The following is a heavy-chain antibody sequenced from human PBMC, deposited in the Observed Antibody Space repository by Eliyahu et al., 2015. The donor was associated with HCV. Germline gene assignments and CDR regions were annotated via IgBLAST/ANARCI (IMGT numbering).Heavy chain of an antibody. CDR1: GGSXXTYY. V-gene: IGHV4-59*01. D-gene: IGHD6-19*01. CDR3: ASGGGGIAVTGTGGWFDP. Sequence: QVQLQESGPGLVKPSETLXLTCXVSGGSXXTYYWSWIRQPPGKGLEWIGYIHYSGSTNYNPSLKXRVSISVDTSKNQFSLNLTSVTAADTAMYYCASGGGGIAVTGTGGWFDPWGQGTLVTVSS. J-gene: IGHJ5*02. CDR2: IHYSGST.